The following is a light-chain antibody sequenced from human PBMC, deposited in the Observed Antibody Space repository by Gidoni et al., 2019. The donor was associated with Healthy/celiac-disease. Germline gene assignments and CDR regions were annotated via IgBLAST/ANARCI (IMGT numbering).Light chain of an antibody. V-gene: IGKV1-5*01. Sequence: DIQMTQSPSTLSASVGDRVTITCRASQSISSWLAWYQQKPGKAPKLLIYDASSLESGVPSRFRGSGSGTEFTLTISSLQPDDFATYYCQQYNSPPWTFGQGTKVEIK. CDR3: QQYNSPPWT. CDR2: DAS. J-gene: IGKJ1*01. CDR1: QSISSW.